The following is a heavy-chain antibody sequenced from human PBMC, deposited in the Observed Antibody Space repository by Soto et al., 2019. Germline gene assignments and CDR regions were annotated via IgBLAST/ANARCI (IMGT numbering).Heavy chain of an antibody. Sequence: PGGSLRLSCSASGFTFRSYEMNWVRQAPGKGLEWVSYISDSGTTIYYADSVKGRFTVSRDDAQNSVYLQMDSLRAEDTAVYYCARDLLHYDFWSGYSAYFYYGMDVWGPGTTVTVSS. CDR2: ISDSGTTI. CDR1: GFTFRSYE. J-gene: IGHJ6*02. V-gene: IGHV3-48*03. D-gene: IGHD3-3*01. CDR3: ARDLLHYDFWSGYSAYFYYGMDV.